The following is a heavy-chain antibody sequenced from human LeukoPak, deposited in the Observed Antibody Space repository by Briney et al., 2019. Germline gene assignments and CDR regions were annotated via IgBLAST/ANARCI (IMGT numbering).Heavy chain of an antibody. D-gene: IGHD3-22*01. Sequence: PGGSLRLSCAASGFTVSSNYMSWVRQAPGKGREWVSVIYSGGSTYYADSVKGRFTISRDNSKNTLYLQMNSLRAEDTAVYYCARVYYDSTYYFDYWGQGTLVTVSS. J-gene: IGHJ4*02. CDR3: ARVYYDSTYYFDY. CDR2: IYSGGST. CDR1: GFTVSSNY. V-gene: IGHV3-53*01.